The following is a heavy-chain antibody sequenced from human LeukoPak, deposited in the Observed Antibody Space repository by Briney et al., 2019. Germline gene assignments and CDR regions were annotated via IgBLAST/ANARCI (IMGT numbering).Heavy chain of an antibody. D-gene: IGHD5-18*01. J-gene: IGHJ4*02. V-gene: IGHV4-31*03. CDR3: VQDSYGYPFYFDY. Sequence: SETLSLTCTVSGGSISSGGYYWSWIRQHPGKGLEWIGYIYYSGSTYYNPSLKSRVTISVDTSKNQFSLKLSSVTAADTAVYYCVQDSYGYPFYFDYWGQGTLVTVSS. CDR2: IYYSGST. CDR1: GGSISSGGYY.